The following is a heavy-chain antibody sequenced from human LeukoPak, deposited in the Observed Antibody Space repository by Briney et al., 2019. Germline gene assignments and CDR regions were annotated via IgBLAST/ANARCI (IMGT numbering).Heavy chain of an antibody. CDR2: ISYDGSNK. CDR1: GFTFSGYG. V-gene: IGHV3-30*18. D-gene: IGHD3-22*01. Sequence: GRSLRLSRAASGFTFSGYGMHWVRQAPGKGLEWVAVISYDGSNKYYADSVKGRFTISRDNSKNTLYLQMNSLRAEDTAVYYCAKDVKRAMIVGLDYWGQGTLVTVSS. J-gene: IGHJ4*02. CDR3: AKDVKRAMIVGLDY.